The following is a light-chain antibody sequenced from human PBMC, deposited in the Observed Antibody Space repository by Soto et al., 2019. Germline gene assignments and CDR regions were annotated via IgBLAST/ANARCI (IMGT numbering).Light chain of an antibody. Sequence: EIVMMQSPATLSVSPGERATLSCRASQSVSSNLAWYQQQPGQAPRLLIYGASTWATGIPARFSGSGSGTEFTLTIGSLLSEDFAVYYCQHYNNLPRYTFGQGTKLQIK. J-gene: IGKJ2*01. CDR2: GAS. CDR3: QHYNNLPRYT. V-gene: IGKV3-15*01. CDR1: QSVSSN.